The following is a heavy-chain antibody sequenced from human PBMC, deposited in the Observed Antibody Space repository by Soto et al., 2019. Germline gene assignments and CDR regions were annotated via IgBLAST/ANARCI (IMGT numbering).Heavy chain of an antibody. CDR2: IYYSGST. CDR1: GGSISSYY. J-gene: IGHJ4*02. D-gene: IGHD1-26*01. CDR3: ATRYGGNLDY. Sequence: QVQLQESGPGLVKPSETLSLTCTVSGGSISSYYWSWIRHPPGKGLEWIGYIYYSGSTNYNPSLKSRVTISVETSKTQVSLKLSSVTAADTAVYYCATRYGGNLDYWGQGTLVTGSS. V-gene: IGHV4-59*08.